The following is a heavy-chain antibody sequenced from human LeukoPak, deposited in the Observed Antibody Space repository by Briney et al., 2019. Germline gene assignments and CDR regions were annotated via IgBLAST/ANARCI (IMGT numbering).Heavy chain of an antibody. J-gene: IGHJ1*01. V-gene: IGHV4-4*07. CDR3: ARDRDYGGNSDFQH. Sequence: SETLSLTCTVSGGSISSYYWSWIRQPAGKGLEWIGRIYTSGSTNYNPSLKSRVTMSVDTSKNQFSLKLSSVTAADTAVYYCARDRDYGGNSDFQHWGQGTLVTVSS. CDR1: GGSISSYY. D-gene: IGHD4-23*01. CDR2: IYTSGST.